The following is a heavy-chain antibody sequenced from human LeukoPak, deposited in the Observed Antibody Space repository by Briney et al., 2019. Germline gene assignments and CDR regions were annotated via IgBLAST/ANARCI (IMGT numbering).Heavy chain of an antibody. Sequence: PGGSLRLSCAASGFAFSNQAMGWVRQASGKGLEWVSVISDSGDITYYADSVKSRFTISRDNSKNTLFLQMNSLRAEDTAVYYCAKDARRTSGWYFFDYWGQGTLVTVSS. CDR3: AKDARRTSGWYFFDY. D-gene: IGHD6-19*01. CDR2: ISDSGDIT. V-gene: IGHV3-23*01. J-gene: IGHJ4*02. CDR1: GFAFSNQA.